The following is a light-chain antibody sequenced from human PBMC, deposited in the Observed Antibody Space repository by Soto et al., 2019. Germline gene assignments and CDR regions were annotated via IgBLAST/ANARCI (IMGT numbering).Light chain of an antibody. CDR2: GNT. J-gene: IGLJ3*02. CDR3: QSYDSSLSGRV. CDR1: SSNIGARYD. Sequence: QSALTQPPSVSGAPGQRVTISCTGSSSNIGARYDVHWYQQLPGKAPKLLIYGNTNRPSGVPDRFSGSKSGTSASLAITGLQAEDEADYYCQSYDSSLSGRVFGGGTKVTVL. V-gene: IGLV1-40*01.